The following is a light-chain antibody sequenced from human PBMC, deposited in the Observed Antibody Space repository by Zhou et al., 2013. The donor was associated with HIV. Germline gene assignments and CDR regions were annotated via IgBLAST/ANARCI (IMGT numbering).Light chain of an antibody. CDR1: QGISSY. J-gene: IGKJ1*01. V-gene: IGKV1-9*01. CDR3: LQHSTYPWT. CDR2: GAS. Sequence: DIQLTQSPSFLSASVGDRVTITCRASQGISSYLAWYQQKPGKAPMRLIYGASTLQRWVPSRFSGSGSGTEFTLTISSLQPEDLATYYCLQHSTYPWTFGHGTKVEIK.